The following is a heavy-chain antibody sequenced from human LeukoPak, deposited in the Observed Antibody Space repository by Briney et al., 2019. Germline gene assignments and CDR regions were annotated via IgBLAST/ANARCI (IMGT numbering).Heavy chain of an antibody. J-gene: IGHJ6*02. CDR2: IYYSGST. CDR3: ARGGTRSHYYYYGMDV. D-gene: IGHD3-16*01. Sequence: PSETLSLTCTVSGGSISSGGYYWSWIRQHPGKGLEWIGYIYYSGSTYYNPSLKSRVTISVDTSKNQFSLKLSSVTAADTAVYYCARGGTRSHYYYYGMDVWGQGTTVTVSS. CDR1: GGSISSGGYY. V-gene: IGHV4-31*03.